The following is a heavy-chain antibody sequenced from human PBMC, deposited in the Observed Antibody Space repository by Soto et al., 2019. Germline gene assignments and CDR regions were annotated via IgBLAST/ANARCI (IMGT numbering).Heavy chain of an antibody. CDR2: ISGSGGTT. CDR3: VKDRQASCTGGSCYSGSY. V-gene: IGHV3-23*01. Sequence: GGSLRLSCAASGFTFSSYAMSWVRQPPGKGLEWVSVISGSGGTTYYADSVKGRFTISRDNSKNTLYLQMNSLRAEDTAIYYCVKDRQASCTGGSCYSGSYWGQGTLVTVSS. CDR1: GFTFSSYA. D-gene: IGHD2-15*01. J-gene: IGHJ4*02.